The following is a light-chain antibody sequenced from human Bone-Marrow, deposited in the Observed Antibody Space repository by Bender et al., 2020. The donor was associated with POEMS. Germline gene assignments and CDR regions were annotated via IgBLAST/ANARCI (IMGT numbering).Light chain of an antibody. CDR1: SSDVGNYNL. V-gene: IGLV2-14*02. J-gene: IGLJ1*01. Sequence: QSALTQPASVSGSPGQSITISCTGTSSDVGNYNLVSWYQQHPGKAPKFMIYEVSKRPSGISNRFSGSKSGNTASLTISGLQAEDEADYYCSSYTLGHTLVFGTGTQVAVL. CDR2: EVS. CDR3: SSYTLGHTLV.